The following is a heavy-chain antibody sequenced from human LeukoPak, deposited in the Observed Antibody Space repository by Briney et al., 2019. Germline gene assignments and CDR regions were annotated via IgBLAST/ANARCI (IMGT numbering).Heavy chain of an antibody. D-gene: IGHD2-15*01. CDR3: VSGIAATPFDY. J-gene: IGHJ4*02. CDR1: GFTLSRYA. Sequence: GGSLRLSCSGSGFTLSRYAMYWVRQAPGKGLEYVSGISSNGGSTYYADSLKGRFTISRDNSKNTLFLQMSGLRAEDTAVYYCVSGIAATPFDYWGQGTLVTVSS. CDR2: ISSNGGST. V-gene: IGHV3-64D*09.